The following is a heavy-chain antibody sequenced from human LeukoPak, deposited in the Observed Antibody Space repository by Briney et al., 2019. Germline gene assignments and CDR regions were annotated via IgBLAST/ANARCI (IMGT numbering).Heavy chain of an antibody. Sequence: ASVKVSCKASGYTFTGYHLHWVRQAPGQGLEWMGWINPNNGDTNFAQKFQGWVTMTRDTSITTAYVEVNRLRSDDTAVYYCARGGYSSDWAYYYGMDLWGQGTTVTVSS. V-gene: IGHV1-2*04. J-gene: IGHJ6*01. CDR3: ARGGYSSDWAYYYGMDL. D-gene: IGHD6-19*01. CDR1: GYTFTGYH. CDR2: INPNNGDT.